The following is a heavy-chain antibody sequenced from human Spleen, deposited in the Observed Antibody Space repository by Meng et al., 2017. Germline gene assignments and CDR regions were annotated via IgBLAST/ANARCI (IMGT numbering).Heavy chain of an antibody. CDR3: ARGGLWRTSGFDY. J-gene: IGHJ4*02. Sequence: SETLSLTCAVYGGSFSGYYWSWIRQPPGKGLEWIGEINHSGSTNYNPSLKSRVTISVDTSKNQFSLKLSSVTAADTAVYYCARGGLWRTSGFDYWGQGTLVTVSS. V-gene: IGHV4-34*01. CDR2: INHSGST. D-gene: IGHD3-3*01. CDR1: GGSFSGYY.